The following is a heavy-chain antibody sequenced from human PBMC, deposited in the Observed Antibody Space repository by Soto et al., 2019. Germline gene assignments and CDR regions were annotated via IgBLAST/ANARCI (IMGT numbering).Heavy chain of an antibody. Sequence: SQTMPHTNTVDEGSISGHYCTWIRQTPRTGLEWIGEINHSGSTNYNPSLKSRVTISVDTSKNQFSLKLTSVTAADTAVYYCARDKITGLFDYWGQGTLVTVSS. CDR2: INHSGST. CDR1: EGSISGHY. J-gene: IGHJ4*02. V-gene: IGHV4-34*01. CDR3: ARDKITGLFDY. D-gene: IGHD2-8*02.